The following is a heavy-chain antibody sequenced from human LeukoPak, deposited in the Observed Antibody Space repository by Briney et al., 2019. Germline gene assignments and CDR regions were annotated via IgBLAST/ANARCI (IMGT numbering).Heavy chain of an antibody. V-gene: IGHV4-38-2*02. CDR3: ARARRGLYDILTGYHALFDY. J-gene: IGHJ4*02. D-gene: IGHD3-9*01. CDR2: IYHSGST. Sequence: SETLSLTCTVSGYSISSGYYWGWIRQPPGKGLEWIGSIYHSGSTYYNPSLKSRVTISVDTSKNQFSLKLSSVTAADTAVYYCARARRGLYDILTGYHALFDYWGQGTLVTVSS. CDR1: GYSISSGYY.